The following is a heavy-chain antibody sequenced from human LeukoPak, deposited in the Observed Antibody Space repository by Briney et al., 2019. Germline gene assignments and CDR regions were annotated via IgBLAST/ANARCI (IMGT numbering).Heavy chain of an antibody. D-gene: IGHD6-19*01. J-gene: IGHJ4*02. CDR2: IYSGGST. CDR3: GIGIAVAVSYFFIS. Sequence: GGSLRLSCAASGVTISSNYMSWVRQAPGKGMEWVSVIYSGGSTYYADSATGRFTISIANSKNTLYLQMNRLRPENTAVYTCGIGIAVAVSYFFISWGQGALCTVSS. V-gene: IGHV3-53*01. CDR1: GVTISSNY.